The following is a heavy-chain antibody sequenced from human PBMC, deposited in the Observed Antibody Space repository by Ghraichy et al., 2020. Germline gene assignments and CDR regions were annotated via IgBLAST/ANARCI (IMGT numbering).Heavy chain of an antibody. CDR1: GGSISSYY. Sequence: SETLSLTCTVSGGSISSYYWSWIRQPPGKGLEWIGYIYYSGSTNYNPSLKSRVTISVDMSKNQFSLKLSSVTAADTAVYYCARGVVVAAILTSYYFDYWGQGTLVTVSS. J-gene: IGHJ4*02. CDR2: IYYSGST. CDR3: ARGVVVAAILTSYYFDY. V-gene: IGHV4-59*08. D-gene: IGHD2-15*01.